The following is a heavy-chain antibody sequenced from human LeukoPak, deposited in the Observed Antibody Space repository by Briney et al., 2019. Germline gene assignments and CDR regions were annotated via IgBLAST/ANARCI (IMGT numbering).Heavy chain of an antibody. CDR3: ARDLSDSSGYYHSLFDY. CDR1: GGSISSYY. D-gene: IGHD3-22*01. J-gene: IGHJ4*02. CDR2: IYYSGRT. V-gene: IGHV4-59*12. Sequence: SETLSLTCTVSGGSISSYYWSWIRQPPGKGLEWIGYIYYSGRTFYNPSLKSRATISVDTSKNQFSLKLNSVTAADTAVYYCARDLSDSSGYYHSLFDYWGQGTLVTVSS.